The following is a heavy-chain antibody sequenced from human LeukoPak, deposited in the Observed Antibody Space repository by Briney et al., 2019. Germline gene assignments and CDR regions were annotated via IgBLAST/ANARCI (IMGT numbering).Heavy chain of an antibody. CDR3: ARAGGGWSFDY. Sequence: SSETLSLTCTVSGASISTYYWSWIRQPPGKGLEWIGYLFFGGSTNYNPSLKSRVTISSDTSKNQLSLKLSSVTAADTAVYYCARAGGGWSFDYLGQGTLVTVSS. J-gene: IGHJ4*02. V-gene: IGHV4-59*01. CDR1: GASISTYY. D-gene: IGHD6-19*01. CDR2: LFFGGST.